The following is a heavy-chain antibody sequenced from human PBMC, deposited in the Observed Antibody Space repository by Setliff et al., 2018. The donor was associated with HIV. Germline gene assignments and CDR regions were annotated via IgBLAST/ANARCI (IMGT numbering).Heavy chain of an antibody. CDR3: ARTRGYCSATSCYALRGPDY. CDR2: INHTGST. Sequence: PSETLSLTCAVYGGSFSGYYWSWIRQSPGKGLEWIGEINHTGSTNYIPSLKSRLTMSVDTSKNQFSLKLSSVTAADTAVYYCARTRGYCSATSCYALRGPDYWGQGTLVTVSS. V-gene: IGHV4-34*01. J-gene: IGHJ4*02. D-gene: IGHD2-2*01. CDR1: GGSFSGYY.